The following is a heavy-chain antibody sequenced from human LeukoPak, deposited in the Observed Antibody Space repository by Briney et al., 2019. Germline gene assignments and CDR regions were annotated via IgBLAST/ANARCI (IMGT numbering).Heavy chain of an antibody. Sequence: SETLSLTCTVSGGSISSYYWNWIRQPPGKGLEWMGYIYYSGSTNYNPSLKSRVTTSVDTSKNQFSLKLSSVTAADTAVYYCARERLGYYDRSGLDYWGQGTLVTVSS. CDR3: ARERLGYYDRSGLDY. V-gene: IGHV4-59*01. J-gene: IGHJ4*02. CDR2: IYYSGST. CDR1: GGSISSYY. D-gene: IGHD3-22*01.